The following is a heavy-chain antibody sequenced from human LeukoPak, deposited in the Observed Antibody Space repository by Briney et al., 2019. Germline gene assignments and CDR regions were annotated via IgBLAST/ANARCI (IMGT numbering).Heavy chain of an antibody. D-gene: IGHD6-13*01. CDR2: INPNSGGT. CDR3: ARAHSSLRLYHFDY. CDR1: GYTFTDQW. Sequence: ASLKVSCKASGYTFTDQWIHWVRHAPGQGLEWLGWINPNSGGTNYAQKFEGRIAMTTDTSINTGYMEMTRLTSDDTAVYYCARAHSSLRLYHFDYWGQGTLVTVSS. V-gene: IGHV1-2*02. J-gene: IGHJ4*02.